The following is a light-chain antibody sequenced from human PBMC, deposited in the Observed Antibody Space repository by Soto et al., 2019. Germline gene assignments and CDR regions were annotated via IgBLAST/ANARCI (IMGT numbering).Light chain of an antibody. CDR3: SSYTSRSTYV. V-gene: IGLV2-14*01. CDR1: SSDVGGNKY. CDR2: EVS. J-gene: IGLJ1*01. Sequence: QSALTQPASVSGSPGQSITISCTGTSSDVGGNKYVSWYQQHPGEAPKLMIYEVSNRPSGVSNHFSGSKSGNTASLTISGLQAEDEADYYCSSYTSRSTYVFGTGTKVTVL.